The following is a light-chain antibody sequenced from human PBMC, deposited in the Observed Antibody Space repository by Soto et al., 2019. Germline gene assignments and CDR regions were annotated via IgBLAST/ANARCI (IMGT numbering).Light chain of an antibody. CDR1: RSVSSY. V-gene: IGKV3-11*01. CDR3: QQRSNWTIT. J-gene: IGKJ5*01. CDR2: DAS. Sequence: EIDMTHSPCTLSFSLWDTATIYFSASRSVSSYLAWYQQKPGQAPRLLIYDASSRPTDIPARFSGSGSGTDFTLTISSLEPEDFALYYCQQRSNWTITFGQGTRLEIK.